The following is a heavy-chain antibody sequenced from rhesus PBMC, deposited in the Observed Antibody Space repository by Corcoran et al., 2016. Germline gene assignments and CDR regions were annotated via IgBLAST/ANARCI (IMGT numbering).Heavy chain of an antibody. CDR1: GFSVCNAG. CDR2: IKRKADGETA. CDR3: TRTGTKYYFDY. D-gene: IGHD1-20*01. V-gene: IGHV3-30*02. J-gene: IGHJ4*01. Sequence: EVKLVESGAGLVQPGGALVLAGAGSGFSVCNAGMSLVRQAPGNGLELVARIKRKADGETADYAASVKGRFIISRDDSKNTLYLQMNSLKTEDTAVYYCTRTGTKYYFDYWGQGVLVTVSS.